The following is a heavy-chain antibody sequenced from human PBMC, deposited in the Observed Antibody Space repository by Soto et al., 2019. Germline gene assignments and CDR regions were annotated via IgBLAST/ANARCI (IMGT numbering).Heavy chain of an antibody. D-gene: IGHD2-15*01. CDR2: IYPGDSDT. J-gene: IGHJ6*02. CDR3: ARGSGHDYYYYYGMDV. V-gene: IGHV5-51*01. CDR1: GYSFTSYW. Sequence: HGESLKISCKGSGYSFTSYWIGWVRQMPGKGLEWMGIIYPGDSDTRYSPSFQGQVTISADKSISTAYLQWSSLKASDTAMYYCARGSGHDYYYYYGMDVWGQGTTVTVSS.